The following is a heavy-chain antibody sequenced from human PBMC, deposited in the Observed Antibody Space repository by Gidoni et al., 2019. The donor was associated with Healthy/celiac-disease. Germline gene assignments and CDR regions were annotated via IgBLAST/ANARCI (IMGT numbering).Heavy chain of an antibody. J-gene: IGHJ4*02. V-gene: IGHV4-34*01. CDR1: GGSFSGSY. Sequence: QVQLQQWGAGLLKPSETLSRNCAVYGGSFSGSYWSWIRQPPGKGLEWIGEINHSGSTNYNPSLKSRVTISVDTSKNQFSLKLSSVTAADTAVYYCARYQLVRRYLDYWGQGTLVTVSS. D-gene: IGHD3-9*01. CDR2: INHSGST. CDR3: ARYQLVRRYLDY.